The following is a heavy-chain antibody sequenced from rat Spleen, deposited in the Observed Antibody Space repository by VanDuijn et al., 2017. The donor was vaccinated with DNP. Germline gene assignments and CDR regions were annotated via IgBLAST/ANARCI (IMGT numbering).Heavy chain of an antibody. Sequence: EVQLVESGGGLVQPGGSLRLSCAASGFTFSDYNMAWVRQAPKKGLEWVATISYDGSSAHYRDSVKGRFTMSRDNAKNTLYLQMNSLRSEDMATYYCIRWNSGHFDYWGQGVMVTVSS. CDR2: ISYDGSSA. V-gene: IGHV5-7*01. CDR1: GFTFSDYN. D-gene: IGHD4-3*01. CDR3: IRWNSGHFDY. J-gene: IGHJ2*01.